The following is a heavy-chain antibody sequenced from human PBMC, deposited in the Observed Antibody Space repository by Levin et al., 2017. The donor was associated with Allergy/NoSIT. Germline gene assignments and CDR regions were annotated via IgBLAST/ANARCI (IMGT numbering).Heavy chain of an antibody. J-gene: IGHJ4*02. Sequence: NPSEILSLTCKVSGGSISSGSYYWSWIRQPAAKGLEWIGRIYSSGSANYNPSLKSRVTISVDTSKNQFSLKLSSVTAADTAVYYCARAEVGSEHWGQGTLVTVSS. D-gene: IGHD3-10*01. CDR3: ARAEVGSEH. CDR2: IYSSGSA. V-gene: IGHV4-61*02. CDR1: GGSISSGSYY.